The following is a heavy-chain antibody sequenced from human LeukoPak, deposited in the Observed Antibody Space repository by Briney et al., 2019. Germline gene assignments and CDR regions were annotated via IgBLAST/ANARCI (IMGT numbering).Heavy chain of an antibody. CDR3: ARAYVSLFDY. V-gene: IGHV4-59*12. CDR2: IYYSGST. D-gene: IGHD2-21*01. CDR1: GGSISSYY. Sequence: SETLSLTCTVSGGSISSYYWSWIRQPPGKGLEWIGYIYYSGSTNYNPSLKSRVTISVDTSKNQFSLKLSSVTAADTAVYYCARAYVSLFDYWGQGTLVTVSS. J-gene: IGHJ4*02.